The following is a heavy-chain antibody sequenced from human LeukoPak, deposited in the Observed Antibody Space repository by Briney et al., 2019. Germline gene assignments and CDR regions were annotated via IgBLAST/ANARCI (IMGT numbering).Heavy chain of an antibody. D-gene: IGHD3-22*01. CDR2: ISSSSTI. Sequence: PGGSLRLSCAASGFTFSSYSMNWVRQAPGKGLEWVSYISSSSTIYYADSVKGRFTISRDNAKNSLYLQMNSLRAGDTAVYYCARDLSYYDSSGPYYFDYWGQGTLVTVSS. J-gene: IGHJ4*02. CDR3: ARDLSYYDSSGPYYFDY. V-gene: IGHV3-48*01. CDR1: GFTFSSYS.